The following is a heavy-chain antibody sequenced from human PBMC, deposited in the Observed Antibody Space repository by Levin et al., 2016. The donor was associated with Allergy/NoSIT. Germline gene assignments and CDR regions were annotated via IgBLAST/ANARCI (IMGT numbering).Heavy chain of an antibody. Sequence: GGSLRLSCAASGFTFSSYWMHWVRQAPGKGLVWVSRINSDGSSTSYADSVKGRFTISRDNAKNTLYLQMNSLRAEDTAVYYCAREDLFGFGELYYYYYGMDVWGQGTTVTVSS. CDR2: INSDGSST. V-gene: IGHV3-74*01. CDR1: GFTFSSYW. D-gene: IGHD3-10*01. CDR3: AREDLFGFGELYYYYYGMDV. J-gene: IGHJ6*02.